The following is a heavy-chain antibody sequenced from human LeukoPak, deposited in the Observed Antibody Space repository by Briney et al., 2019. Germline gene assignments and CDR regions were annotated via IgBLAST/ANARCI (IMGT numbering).Heavy chain of an antibody. V-gene: IGHV4-39*01. CDR2: IYYSGRT. CDR1: GGSIRSSSYY. CDR3: ARHPRTYCSGGSCYIYYYYMDV. Sequence: SETLSLTCTVSGGSIRSSSYYWGCIRQPPGKGLGWIGSIYYSGRTYYNPSLKSRVTISVDTSKNQFSLKLSSVTAADTAVYYCARHPRTYCSGGSCYIYYYYMDVWGKGTTVTVSS. J-gene: IGHJ6*03. D-gene: IGHD2-15*01.